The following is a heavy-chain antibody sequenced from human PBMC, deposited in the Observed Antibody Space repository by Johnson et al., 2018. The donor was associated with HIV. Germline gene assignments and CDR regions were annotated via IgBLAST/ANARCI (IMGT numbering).Heavy chain of an antibody. CDR2: INQDGTEK. CDR3: ARERGYISVLRKLSEDAFDI. Sequence: VQLVESGGGVVQPGRSLRLSCAASGFTFSSYGMHWVRQAPGKGLEWVANINQDGTEKYYVDSLTGRFPISRDNAKKSLYLQMNSLRAEDTAVYYCARERGYISVLRKLSEDAFDIWSQGTMVTVSS. V-gene: IGHV3-7*01. J-gene: IGHJ3*02. D-gene: IGHD6-19*01. CDR1: GFTFSSYG.